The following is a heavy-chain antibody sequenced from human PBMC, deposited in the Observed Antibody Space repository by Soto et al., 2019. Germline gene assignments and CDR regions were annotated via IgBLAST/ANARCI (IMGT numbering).Heavy chain of an antibody. Sequence: QVQLVQSGAEVKKPGASVKVSCKASGYTFTSYYMHGVRQAPGQGLEWMGIINPSGGSTSYAQKFQGRVTMTMDTSTSTVYMEPSSLRSEDTAVYYCARVLGTTTVVTAPGDYGGQGTLVTVSS. CDR3: ARVLGTTTVVTAPGDY. CDR1: GYTFTSYY. CDR2: INPSGGST. J-gene: IGHJ4*02. V-gene: IGHV1-46*01. D-gene: IGHD4-17*01.